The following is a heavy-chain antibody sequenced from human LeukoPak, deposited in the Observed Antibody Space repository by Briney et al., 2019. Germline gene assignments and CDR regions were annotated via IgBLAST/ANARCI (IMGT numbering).Heavy chain of an antibody. CDR2: INHSGST. CDR3: ARGGGYCSGGSCYRLGFDY. D-gene: IGHD2-15*01. Sequence: SETLSLTCAVYGGSFSGYYWSWIRQPPGKGLEWIGEINHSGSTNYNPSLKSRVTISVDTSKNQFSLKLSSVTAADTAVYYCARGGGYCSGGSCYRLGFDYWGQGTLVAVSS. V-gene: IGHV4-34*01. CDR1: GGSFSGYY. J-gene: IGHJ4*02.